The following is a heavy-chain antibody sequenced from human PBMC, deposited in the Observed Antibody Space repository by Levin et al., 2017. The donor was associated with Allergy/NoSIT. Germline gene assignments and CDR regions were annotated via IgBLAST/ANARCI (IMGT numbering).Heavy chain of an antibody. V-gene: IGHV3-53*01. CDR3: ARDGALSWGGFDI. J-gene: IGHJ3*02. D-gene: IGHD3-16*01. Sequence: PGESLKISCAASGSTISSNYMSWVRQAPGKGLEWVSVIYSGGSTYYADSVKGRFTISRDNSKNTLYLQMNSLRAEDTAVYYCARDGALSWGGFDIWGQGTMVTVSS. CDR1: GSTISSNY. CDR2: IYSGGST.